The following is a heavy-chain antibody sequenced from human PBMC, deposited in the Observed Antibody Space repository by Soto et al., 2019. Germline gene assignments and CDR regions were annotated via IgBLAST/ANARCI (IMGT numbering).Heavy chain of an antibody. V-gene: IGHV4-39*07. D-gene: IGHD3-10*01. CDR2: IYYSGST. CDR3: ARVYGSGSYYYYYGMDV. CDR1: GGSISSSSYY. Sequence: SETLSLTCTVSGGSISSSSYYWGWIRQPPGKGLEWIGSIYYSGSTYYNPSLKSRVTISVDTSKNQFSLKLSSVTAADTAVYYCARVYGSGSYYYYYGMDVWGQGTTVTVSS. J-gene: IGHJ6*02.